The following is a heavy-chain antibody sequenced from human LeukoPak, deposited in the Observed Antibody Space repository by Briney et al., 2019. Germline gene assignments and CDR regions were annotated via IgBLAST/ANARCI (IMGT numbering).Heavy chain of an antibody. D-gene: IGHD6-19*01. CDR3: ARTKAVAGTFYGMDV. CDR2: ISAYNGNT. Sequence: ASVKVSCKASGYTFTSYGISWVRQAPGQGLEWMGWISAYNGNTNYAQKLQGRVTMTTDTSTSTAYMELRSLRSDDTAVYYCARTKAVAGTFYGMDVWGQGTTVTVSS. V-gene: IGHV1-18*01. J-gene: IGHJ6*02. CDR1: GYTFTSYG.